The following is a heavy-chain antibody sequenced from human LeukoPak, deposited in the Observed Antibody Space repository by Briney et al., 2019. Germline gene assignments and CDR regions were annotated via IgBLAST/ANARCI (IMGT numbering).Heavy chain of an antibody. V-gene: IGHV1-2*02. CDR3: ARVFGYCSSTSCYGFDWFGP. CDR1: GYRFTDYY. J-gene: IGHJ5*02. CDR2: VNGNTGAT. D-gene: IGHD2-2*01. Sequence: ASVKVSCMASGYRFTDYYMHWVRQAPGQGLEWMGWVNGNTGATLYAQKFQGRVTMTRDTSISTAYMELSRLRSDDTAVYYCARVFGYCSSTSCYGFDWFGPWGQGTLVTVSS.